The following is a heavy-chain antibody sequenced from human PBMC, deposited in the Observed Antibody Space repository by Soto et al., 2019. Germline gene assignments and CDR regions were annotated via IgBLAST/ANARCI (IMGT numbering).Heavy chain of an antibody. CDR2: IKQDGSEK. Sequence: EVQLVESGGGLVQPGGSLRLSCAASGFTFSGYWMSWARQAPGKGLEWVANIKQDGSEKYYVDSVKGRFTISRDNAMNSLYLQMNSLKAEDTAVYYCSRTRYRPWGQGTLVTVSS. J-gene: IGHJ5*02. CDR3: SRTRYRP. V-gene: IGHV3-7*05. CDR1: GFTFSGYW. D-gene: IGHD1-26*01.